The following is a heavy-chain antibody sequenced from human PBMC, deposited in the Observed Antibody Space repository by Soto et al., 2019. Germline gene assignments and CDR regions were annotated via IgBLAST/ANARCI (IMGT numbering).Heavy chain of an antibody. J-gene: IGHJ4*02. V-gene: IGHV1-46*01. CDR3: ARDAHSSTSVDY. CDR2: INPSGGST. Sequence: ASVKVSCKASGYTFTSYYMHWVRQAPGQGLEWMGIINPSGGSTTYAQKFQGRVTMTRETSTSTVYMELSRLGSEDTAVYYCARDAHSSTSVDYWGQGTLVNVSS. CDR1: GYTFTSYY. D-gene: IGHD2-2*01.